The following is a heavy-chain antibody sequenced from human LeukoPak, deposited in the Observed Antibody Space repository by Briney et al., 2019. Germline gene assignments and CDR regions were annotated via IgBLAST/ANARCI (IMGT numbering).Heavy chain of an antibody. CDR2: INPNSGGT. V-gene: IGHV1-2*02. D-gene: IGHD2-2*01. J-gene: IGHJ5*02. CDR1: GYTFTGYY. Sequence: SVKVSCKASGYTFTGYYMHWVRQAPGQGLEWMGWINPNSGGTNYAQKFQGRVTMTRDTSISTAYMELSRLRSDDTAVYYCARDPRYCSSTSCYPYNWFDPWGQGTLVTVSS. CDR3: ARDPRYCSSTSCYPYNWFDP.